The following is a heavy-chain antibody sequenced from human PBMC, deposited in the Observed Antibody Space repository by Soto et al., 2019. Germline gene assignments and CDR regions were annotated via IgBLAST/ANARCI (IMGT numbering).Heavy chain of an antibody. D-gene: IGHD3-10*02. J-gene: IGHJ4*02. Sequence: QVQLQESGPGLVKPSETLSLTCTVSGASVSSGSYYWSWIRQPPGKGLEWIGHIYYSGSTSYNPSRKSRVTMSVDTSKNQFSLKLTSVTAADTAVYFCARRIDSYYYVPDWGQGTLVTVSS. CDR1: GASVSSGSYY. CDR2: IYYSGST. CDR3: ARRIDSYYYVPD. V-gene: IGHV4-61*01.